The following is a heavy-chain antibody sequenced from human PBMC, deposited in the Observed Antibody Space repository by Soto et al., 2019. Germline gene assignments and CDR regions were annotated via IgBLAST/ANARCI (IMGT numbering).Heavy chain of an antibody. V-gene: IGHV3-21*01. CDR3: ARVERSYGYEGVDY. CDR1: GFTFSSYS. CDR2: ISSSSSYI. J-gene: IGHJ4*02. Sequence: PGGSLRLSCAASGFTFSSYSMNWVRQAPGKGLEWVSSISSSSSYIYYADSVKGRFTISRDNAKNSLYLQMNSLRAEDTAVYYCARVERSYGYEGVDYWGQGTLVTVSS. D-gene: IGHD5-18*01.